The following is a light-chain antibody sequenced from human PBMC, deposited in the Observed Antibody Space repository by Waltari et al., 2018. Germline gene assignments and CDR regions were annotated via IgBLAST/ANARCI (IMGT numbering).Light chain of an antibody. CDR3: QQYYSTPFT. Sequence: DIVMTQSPDSLAVSLGERATINYKSSQSVLYSSNNKNYLAWYQQKPGQPPKLLIYWVSTRESGVPDRFSGSGSGTDFTLTISSLQAADVAVYYCQQYYSTPFTFGGGTKVEIK. CDR1: QSVLYSSNNKNY. V-gene: IGKV4-1*01. CDR2: WVS. J-gene: IGKJ4*01.